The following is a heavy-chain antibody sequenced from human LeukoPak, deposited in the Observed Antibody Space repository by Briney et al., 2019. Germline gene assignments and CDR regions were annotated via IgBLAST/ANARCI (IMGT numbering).Heavy chain of an antibody. Sequence: GESLKISCKGSGYRFTSDWIGWVRQMPGKGLEWMGIIYPGDSDTRYSPSFQGQVTISADKSVNTAYLQWSSLKASDTAMYYCVRSPACSSGTCYPNWFDPWGQGTLVTVSS. CDR3: VRSPACSSGTCYPNWFDP. V-gene: IGHV5-51*01. D-gene: IGHD2-15*01. CDR2: IYPGDSDT. J-gene: IGHJ5*02. CDR1: GYRFTSDW.